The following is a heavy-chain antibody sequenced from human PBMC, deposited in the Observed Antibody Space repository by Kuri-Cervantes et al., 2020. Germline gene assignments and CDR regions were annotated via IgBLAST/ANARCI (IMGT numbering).Heavy chain of an antibody. CDR1: GFTFGDHA. D-gene: IGHD3-16*01. CDR2: IRSKAYGGTT. J-gene: IGHJ6*03. V-gene: IGHV3-49*04. Sequence: GESLKISCTASGFTFGDHAISWVRQAPGKGLEWVGFIRSKAYGGTTEYAASVKGRFTISRDDSKSIAYLQMNSLKTEDTAVYYCTRDLDYYYCYMDVWGKGTTVTVSS. CDR3: TRDLDYYYCYMDV.